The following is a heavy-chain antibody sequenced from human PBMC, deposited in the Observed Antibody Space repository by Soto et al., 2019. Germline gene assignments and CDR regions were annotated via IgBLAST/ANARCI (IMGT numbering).Heavy chain of an antibody. J-gene: IGHJ6*02. Sequence: QVQLVESGGGVVQPGRSLRLSCAASGFTFSSYGMHWVRQAPGKGLEWVAVISYDGSNKYYADSVKGRFTISRDNSKNTLYLQMNSLGGGGTVVYYCVGGAYSGSWRGGIYYYGMDVWGQGTTVTVSS. V-gene: IGHV3-30*03. D-gene: IGHD6-13*01. CDR1: GFTFSSYG. CDR2: ISYDGSNK. CDR3: VGGAYSGSWRGGIYYYGMDV.